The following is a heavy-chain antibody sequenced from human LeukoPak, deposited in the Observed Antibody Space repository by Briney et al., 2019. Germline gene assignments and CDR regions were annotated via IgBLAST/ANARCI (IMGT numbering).Heavy chain of an antibody. CDR3: AKGDTTWELPHDD. V-gene: IGHV3-23*01. D-gene: IGHD1-26*01. Sequence: PGGSLRLSCAVSGFTFSSYAMSWVRQAPGKVLEWVSAISGSGGSTYYADSVKGRFTISRDKSKNTLYLQMNSLRAEDTAVYCCAKGDTTWELPHDDRGQGTLVTVSS. CDR1: GFTFSSYA. CDR2: ISGSGGST. J-gene: IGHJ4*02.